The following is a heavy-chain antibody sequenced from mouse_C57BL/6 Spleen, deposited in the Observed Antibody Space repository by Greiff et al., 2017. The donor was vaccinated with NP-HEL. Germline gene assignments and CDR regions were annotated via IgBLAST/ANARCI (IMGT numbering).Heavy chain of an antibody. J-gene: IGHJ2*01. CDR1: GYTFTDYY. CDR3: ARDTLLKDY. Sequence: EVQLQQSGPELVKPGASVKISCKASGYTFTDYYMNWVKQSHGKSLEWIGDINPNNGGTSYNQKFKGKATLTVDKSSSTAYMELRSLTSEDSAVYYCARDTLLKDYWGQGTTLTVSS. D-gene: IGHD2-12*01. V-gene: IGHV1-26*01. CDR2: INPNNGGT.